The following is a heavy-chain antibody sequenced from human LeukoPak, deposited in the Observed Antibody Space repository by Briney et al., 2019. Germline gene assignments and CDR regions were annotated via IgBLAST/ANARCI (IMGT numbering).Heavy chain of an antibody. J-gene: IGHJ4*02. CDR2: IYYGGST. V-gene: IGHV4-59*01. D-gene: IGHD3-22*01. CDR1: GVSISSYY. Sequence: SETLSLTCTVSGVSISSYYWSWVRQPPGKGLEWIGYIYYGGSTNYNPSLESRVTISVDASKNQFSLKLSSVTAADTAVYYCARVDSSGHYYLDYWGQGTLVTVSS. CDR3: ARVDSSGHYYLDY.